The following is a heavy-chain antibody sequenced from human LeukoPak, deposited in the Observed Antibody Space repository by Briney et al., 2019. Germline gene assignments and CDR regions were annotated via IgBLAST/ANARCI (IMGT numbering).Heavy chain of an antibody. D-gene: IGHD4-11*01. CDR2: ISGSSKHR. J-gene: IGHJ3*02. V-gene: IGHV3-21*01. CDR1: GFTFTSYS. CDR3: ARAYRAAVTPSDAFDI. Sequence: PGGSLRLSCAASGFTFTSYSMNWVRQAPGKGLEWVSSISGSSKHRYYADSVKGRFTISRDNAKSSLYLQMNSLRAEDTAVYYCARAYRAAVTPSDAFDIWGQGTMVTVSS.